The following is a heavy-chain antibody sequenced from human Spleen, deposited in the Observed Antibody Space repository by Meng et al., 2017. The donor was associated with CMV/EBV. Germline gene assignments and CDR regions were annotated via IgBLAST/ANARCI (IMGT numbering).Heavy chain of an antibody. V-gene: IGHV4-4*07. J-gene: IGHJ4*02. Sequence: QLAWSGPGLVKPSQTLSLTCTVTGGSITSSDWSWIRQPAGKGLEWIGRIYTSGSTNYNPSLKSRVTMSVDTSKNQFSLKLSSVTAADTAVYYCARGNLMITFGGVIVTPFDYWGQGTLVTVSS. CDR3: ARGNLMITFGGVIVTPFDY. CDR2: IYTSGST. D-gene: IGHD3-16*02. CDR1: GGSITSSD.